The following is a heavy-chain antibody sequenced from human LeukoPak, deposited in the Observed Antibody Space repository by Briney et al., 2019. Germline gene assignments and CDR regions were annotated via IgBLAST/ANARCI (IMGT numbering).Heavy chain of an antibody. D-gene: IGHD6-13*01. CDR1: GDSISSGDSY. CDR2: IFYGVST. J-gene: IGHJ6*02. CDR3: ARAGPVASSSWADTKRYGMDV. V-gene: IGHV4-30-4*01. Sequence: SETLSLTCTVSGDSISSGDSYWSWIRQPPGEGLEWIGYIFYGVSTSYNPSVRSRVTMSGDASKNQFSLKLTSVTAADTAVYYCARAGPVASSSWADTKRYGMDVWGQGTTVTVSS.